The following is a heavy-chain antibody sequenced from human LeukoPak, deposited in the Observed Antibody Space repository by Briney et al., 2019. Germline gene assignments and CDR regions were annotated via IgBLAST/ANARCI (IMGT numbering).Heavy chain of an antibody. V-gene: IGHV4-34*01. CDR3: ARGGPSGSYYLTPGFDY. J-gene: IGHJ4*02. CDR1: GGSFSGYY. D-gene: IGHD1-26*01. CDR2: INDSGNT. Sequence: PSETLSLTCAVSGGSFSGYYWTWIRQPPGKGLEWIGEINDSGNTNSIPSLKSRVTISVDTSKNQFSLKLSSVTAADTAVYYCARGGPSGSYYLTPGFDYWGQGTLVTVSS.